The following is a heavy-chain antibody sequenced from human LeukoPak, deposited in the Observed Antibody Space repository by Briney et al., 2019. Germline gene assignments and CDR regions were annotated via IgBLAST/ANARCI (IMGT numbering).Heavy chain of an antibody. CDR1: GASTTSYY. CDR2: IYSDGTT. CDR3: ARDTRSYDTSGYYYFDY. V-gene: IGHV4-59*01. J-gene: IGHJ4*02. Sequence: PSETLSLTCSVSGASTTSYYWNWIRQAPGKGLEWIGYIYSDGTTSYSPSLRSRVTISIDTSRNQFSLKLSSVTAADAAVYYCARDTRSYDTSGYYYFDYWGQGALVTVSS. D-gene: IGHD3-22*01.